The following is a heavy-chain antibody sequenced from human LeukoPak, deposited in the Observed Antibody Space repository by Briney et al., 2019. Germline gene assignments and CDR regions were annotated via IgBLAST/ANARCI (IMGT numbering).Heavy chain of an antibody. J-gene: IGHJ4*02. CDR3: ATLGTRYYDSSGYHWGLLDY. CDR2: ISGGST. CDR1: GFTVSSNE. D-gene: IGHD3-22*01. Sequence: GGSLRLSCAASGFTVSSNEMSWVRQAPGKGLEWVPSISGGSTYYADSRKGRFTISRDNSKNTMHLQMNTLRAEDTAVYYCATLGTRYYDSSGYHWGLLDYWGQGTLVTVSS. V-gene: IGHV3-38-3*01.